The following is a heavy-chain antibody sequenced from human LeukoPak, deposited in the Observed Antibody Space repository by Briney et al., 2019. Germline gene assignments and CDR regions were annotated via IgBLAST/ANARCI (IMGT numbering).Heavy chain of an antibody. CDR2: IYYSGST. D-gene: IGHD6-6*01. CDR3: ARGTYSSSVNWFDP. CDR1: GGSISSYY. Sequence: PSETLSLTCTVSGGSISSYYWSWIRQPPGKGLEWIGYIYYSGSTNYNPSLKSRVTISVGTSKNQFSLKLSSVTAADTAVYYCARGTYSSSVNWFDPWGQGTLVTVSS. V-gene: IGHV4-59*01. J-gene: IGHJ5*02.